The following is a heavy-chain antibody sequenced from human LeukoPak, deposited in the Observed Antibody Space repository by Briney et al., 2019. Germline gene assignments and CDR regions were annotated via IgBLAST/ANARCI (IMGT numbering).Heavy chain of an antibody. CDR1: GGTFSSYA. V-gene: IGHV1-69*06. CDR2: IIPIFGTA. Sequence: GASVKVSCKASGGTFSSYAISWVRQAPGQGLEWMGGIIPIFGTANYAQKFQGRVTITADKSTSTAYMELSSLRSEDTAVYYCARDLWLDSSSKPSWFDPWGQGTLVTVSS. D-gene: IGHD6-6*01. CDR3: ARDLWLDSSSKPSWFDP. J-gene: IGHJ5*02.